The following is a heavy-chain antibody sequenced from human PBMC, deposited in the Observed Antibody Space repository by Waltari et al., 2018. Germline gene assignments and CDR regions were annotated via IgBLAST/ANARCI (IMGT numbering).Heavy chain of an antibody. V-gene: IGHV1-69*15. D-gene: IGHD6-6*01. CDR1: GGTFSSYA. J-gene: IGHJ6*02. CDR2: IIPIFGTA. Sequence: QVQLVQSGAEVKKPGSSVKVSCKASGGTFSSYAISWVRQAPGQGLEWMGRIIPIFGTANYAQKFQGRVTITADESTSTAYMELSSLRSEDTAVYYCTIAARPYYYYYYGMDVWGQGTTVTVSS. CDR3: TIAARPYYYYYYGMDV.